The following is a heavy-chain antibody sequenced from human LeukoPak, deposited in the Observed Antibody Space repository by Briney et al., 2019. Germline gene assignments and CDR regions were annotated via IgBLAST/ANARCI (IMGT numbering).Heavy chain of an antibody. D-gene: IGHD5-12*01. J-gene: IGHJ4*02. CDR3: ARDPLRGYSGYDFDY. V-gene: IGHV4-34*01. Sequence: SETLSLTCAVHGGASSGYYWTWIRQPPGKGLEWIGEINHSGSTNYNPSLKSRVTISVDTSKNQFSLKLSSVTAADTAVYYCARDPLRGYSGYDFDYWGQGTLVTVSS. CDR2: INHSGST. CDR1: GGASSGYY.